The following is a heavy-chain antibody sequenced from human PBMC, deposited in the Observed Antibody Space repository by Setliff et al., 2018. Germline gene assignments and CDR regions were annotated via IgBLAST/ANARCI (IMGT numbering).Heavy chain of an antibody. Sequence: ASVKVSCKASGYTFPNSIMNWVRQAPGQGLEWMGWISAYNGNTYHAQKFQDRLSMTTDTSTSTAYMELRSLRADDTAVYYCERLVRHCTRISCQRTSEADLWGQGTQVTVSS. J-gene: IGHJ5*02. CDR3: ERLVRHCTRISCQRTSEADL. D-gene: IGHD2-15*01. V-gene: IGHV1-18*04. CDR1: GYTFPNSI. CDR2: ISAYNGNT.